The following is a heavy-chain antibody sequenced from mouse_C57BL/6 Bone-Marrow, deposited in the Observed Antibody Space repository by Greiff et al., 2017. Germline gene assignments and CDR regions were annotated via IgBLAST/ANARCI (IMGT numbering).Heavy chain of an antibody. CDR2: IDPSDSYT. CDR3: AMRDY. Sequence: QVQLQQPGAELVKPGASVKLSCKASGYTFTSYWMQWVKQRPGQGLEWIGEIDPSDSYTNYNQKFKGKATLTVDTSSSTAYMQLSSLTSEDSAVYYCAMRDYWGQGTTLTVSS. CDR1: GYTFTSYW. V-gene: IGHV1-50*01. J-gene: IGHJ2*01.